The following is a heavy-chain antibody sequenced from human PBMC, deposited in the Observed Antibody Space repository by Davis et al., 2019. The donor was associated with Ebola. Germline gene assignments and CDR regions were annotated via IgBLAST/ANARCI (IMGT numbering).Heavy chain of an antibody. CDR2: ISHSGNT. V-gene: IGHV4-34*01. J-gene: IGHJ4*02. Sequence: PSETLSLTCAVYGGSFSGYYWSWIRQPPGKGLEWIGEISHSGNTNYNPPLKSRVTISEDTPKNQFSLRLSSVTAADTAVYYCTRGAPISTMVGKYWNYWGQGTLVTVSS. D-gene: IGHD4-23*01. CDR3: TRGAPISTMVGKYWNY. CDR1: GGSFSGYY.